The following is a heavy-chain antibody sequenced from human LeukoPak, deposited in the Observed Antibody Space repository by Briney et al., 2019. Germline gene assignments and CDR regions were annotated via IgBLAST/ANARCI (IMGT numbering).Heavy chain of an antibody. CDR2: INEDGSSK. Sequence: SGGSLRLSCAASGFTFNTYWMDWVRQAPGKGLEWVANINEDGSSKYYVDSVRGRFTISRDNAKNSVYLQMNSLRAEDTAVYYCARADHVTIIGEGYWGQGTLVTVSS. J-gene: IGHJ4*02. D-gene: IGHD3-22*01. CDR1: GFTFNTYW. CDR3: ARADHVTIIGEGY. V-gene: IGHV3-7*01.